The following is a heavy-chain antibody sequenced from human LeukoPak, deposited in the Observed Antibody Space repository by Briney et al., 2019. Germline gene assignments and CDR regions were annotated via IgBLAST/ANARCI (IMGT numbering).Heavy chain of an antibody. Sequence: GGSLRLSCAASGLTFDGHAMHWVRQAPGKGLEWVSSITWNSGNIGYADSVKGRFTISRDNAKNSLYLQMSSLRPEDTALYYCVKGVGLQTDYYYYMDVWGKGTTVTVSS. CDR3: VKGVGLQTDYYYYMDV. J-gene: IGHJ6*03. D-gene: IGHD5-18*01. CDR1: GLTFDGHA. V-gene: IGHV3-9*01. CDR2: ITWNSGNI.